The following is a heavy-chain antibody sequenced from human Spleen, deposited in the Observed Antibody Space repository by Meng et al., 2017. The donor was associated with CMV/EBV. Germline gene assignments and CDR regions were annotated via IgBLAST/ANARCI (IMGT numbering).Heavy chain of an antibody. J-gene: IGHJ4*02. CDR2: ITSGGVGGRDTRT. CDR1: GFTFSDYY. Sequence: GGSLRLSCAASGFTFSDYYMTWIRQAPGKGLEWVSYITSGGVGGRDTRTYYADSVKGRFTISRDNAKNSLYLQMNSLRAEDTAVYYCARVYDFWSQGTLVTVSS. V-gene: IGHV3-11*04. CDR3: ARVYDF. D-gene: IGHD3-3*01.